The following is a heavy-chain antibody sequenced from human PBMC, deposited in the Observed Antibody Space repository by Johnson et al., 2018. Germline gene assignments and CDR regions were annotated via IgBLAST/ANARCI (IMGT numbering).Heavy chain of an antibody. CDR2: IIPSLDIV. D-gene: IGHD2-21*02. CDR3: ARLIHCGGDCYTLDY. V-gene: IGHV1-69*09. CDR1: GGTSSSYT. J-gene: IGHJ4*02. Sequence: QVQLVQSGAAVKKPGSSVKVSCKASGGTSSSYTVTWVRQVAGQGLEWMGRIIPSLDIVDYVQKFKERVTITAEKSTNTVYMELSSLRSEDTAVYYCARLIHCGGDCYTLDYWGQGTQVTVSS.